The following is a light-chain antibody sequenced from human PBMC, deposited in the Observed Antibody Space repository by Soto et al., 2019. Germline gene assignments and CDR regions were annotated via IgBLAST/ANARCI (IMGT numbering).Light chain of an antibody. Sequence: EIVITQSPATLAVSPGERATLSCRASHSVASNVAWYQQKPGQAPRLLIYGASTRATGIPARFSGSGSGTEFTLTISSRQSEDFAVYYCQQYNNLVFGQGTKVDIK. J-gene: IGKJ1*01. CDR1: HSVASN. V-gene: IGKV3-15*01. CDR3: QQYNNLV. CDR2: GAS.